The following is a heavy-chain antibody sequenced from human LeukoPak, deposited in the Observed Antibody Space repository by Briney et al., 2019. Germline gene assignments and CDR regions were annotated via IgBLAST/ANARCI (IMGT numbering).Heavy chain of an antibody. J-gene: IGHJ4*02. CDR3: ASLILGYYYDSSGYYEYNY. V-gene: IGHV3-7*01. CDR1: GFTFSSYW. D-gene: IGHD3-22*01. CDR2: VKQDGSEK. Sequence: PGGSLRLSCAASGFTFSSYWMSWVRQAPGKGLEWVANVKQDGSEKYYVDSVKSRFTISRDNAKNSLYLQMNSLRAEDTAVYYCASLILGYYYDSSGYYEYNYWGQGTLVTVSS.